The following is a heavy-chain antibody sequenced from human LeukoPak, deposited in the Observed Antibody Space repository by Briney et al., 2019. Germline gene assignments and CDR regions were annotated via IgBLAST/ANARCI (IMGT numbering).Heavy chain of an antibody. CDR3: ARDLFRFLEWPIDPLDY. V-gene: IGHV1-18*01. J-gene: IGHJ4*02. CDR1: GYTFTSYG. CDR2: ISAYNGNT. Sequence: GASVKVSCTASGYTFTSYGISWVRQAPGQGLEWMGWISAYNGNTNYAQKLQGRVTMTTDTSTSTAYMELRSLRSDDTAVYYCARDLFRFLEWPIDPLDYWGQGTLVTVSS. D-gene: IGHD3-3*01.